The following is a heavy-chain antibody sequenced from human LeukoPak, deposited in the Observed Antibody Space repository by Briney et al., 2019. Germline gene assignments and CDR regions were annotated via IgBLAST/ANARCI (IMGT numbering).Heavy chain of an antibody. J-gene: IGHJ4*02. CDR3: ASPFEYSSSSRGWTFDY. D-gene: IGHD6-6*01. CDR2: IKQDGSEK. CDR1: GFTFSSYW. Sequence: PGGSLRLSCAASGFTFSSYWMSWVRQAPGRGLEWVANIKQDGSEKYYVDSVKGRFTISRDNAKNSLYLQMNSLRAEDTAVYYCASPFEYSSSSRGWTFDYWGQGTLVTVSS. V-gene: IGHV3-7*03.